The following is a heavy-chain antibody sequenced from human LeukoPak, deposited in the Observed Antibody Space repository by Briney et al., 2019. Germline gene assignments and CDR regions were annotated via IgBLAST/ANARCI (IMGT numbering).Heavy chain of an antibody. CDR3: AKDRGSGWPQFDY. D-gene: IGHD6-19*01. CDR1: DFTFANYA. V-gene: IGHV3-23*01. CDR2: IKGSGSYA. Sequence: GGSLRLSCVGSDFTFANYAMTWVRLTPGKGLEWVSSIKGSGSYAMYADSVSGRFTTSRDNSRNTIFLQMTSLRAEDTAVYYCAKDRGSGWPQFDYWGQGTLVTVSS. J-gene: IGHJ4*02.